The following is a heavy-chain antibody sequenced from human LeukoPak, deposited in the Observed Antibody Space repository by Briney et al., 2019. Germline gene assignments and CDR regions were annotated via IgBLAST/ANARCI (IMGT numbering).Heavy chain of an antibody. J-gene: IGHJ6*03. CDR3: ASSISGGKRLYYYYMDV. Sequence: SVKVSCKASGGTFSSYAISWVRRAPGQGLEWMGGIIPIFGTANYAQKFQGRVTITTDESTSTAYMELSSLRSEDTAVYYCASSISGGKRLYYYYMDVWGKGTTVTVSS. CDR1: GGTFSSYA. V-gene: IGHV1-69*05. CDR2: IIPIFGTA. D-gene: IGHD1-14*01.